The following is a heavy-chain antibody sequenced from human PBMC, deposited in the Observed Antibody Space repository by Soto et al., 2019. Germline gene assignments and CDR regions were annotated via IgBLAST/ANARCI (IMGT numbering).Heavy chain of an antibody. CDR3: ARDSEYSSSSSGLGGMDV. J-gene: IGHJ6*02. V-gene: IGHV1-69*13. Sequence: SVKVSCKASGGTFSSYAISWVRQAPGQGLEWMGGIIPIFGTANYAQKFQGRVTITADESTSTAYMELSSLRSEDTAVYYCARDSEYSSSSSGLGGMDVWGQGPTVTVSS. CDR2: IIPIFGTA. D-gene: IGHD6-6*01. CDR1: GGTFSSYA.